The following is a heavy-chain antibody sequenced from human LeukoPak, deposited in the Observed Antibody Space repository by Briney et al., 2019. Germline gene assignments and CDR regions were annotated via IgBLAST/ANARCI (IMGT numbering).Heavy chain of an antibody. V-gene: IGHV4-4*02. CDR1: GGSISSSNW. CDR3: ARDLPLYYDISTGYYGREAFDI. J-gene: IGHJ3*02. D-gene: IGHD3-9*01. CDR2: IYHSGST. Sequence: SGTLSLTCAVSGGSISSSNWWSWVRQPPGKGLEWIGEIYHSGSTNYNPSLKSRVTISVDKSKNQFSLKLSSVTAADTAVYYCARDLPLYYDISTGYYGREAFDIWGQGTMVTVSS.